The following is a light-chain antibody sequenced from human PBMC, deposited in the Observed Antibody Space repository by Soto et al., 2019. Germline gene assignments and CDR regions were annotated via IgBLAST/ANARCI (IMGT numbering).Light chain of an antibody. Sequence: QSVLTQPPSASGTPGQRVTISCSGSRSNIGSNTVNWYQQLPGTAPKLLIYNNDQRPSGVPDRFSGSKSGTSASLAISGLQSEDETDFYCAAWDDSLKGVVFGGGTKLTVL. CDR3: AAWDDSLKGVV. CDR2: NND. CDR1: RSNIGSNT. J-gene: IGLJ2*01. V-gene: IGLV1-44*01.